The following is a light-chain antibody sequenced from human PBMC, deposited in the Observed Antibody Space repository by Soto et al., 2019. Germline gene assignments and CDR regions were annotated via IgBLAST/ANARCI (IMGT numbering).Light chain of an antibody. J-gene: IGLJ2*01. CDR2: DNN. CDR1: SSNIGSNS. CDR3: GTWESYLSVGV. V-gene: IGLV1-51*01. Sequence: QAVVTQAPSVSGTPGQRVTISCSGSSSNIGSNSVSWYQQVPGTAPKLLLYDNNKRPSGIPDRFSGSKSGTSATLGITGLQTADEADYYCGTWESYLSVGVFGGGTQLTVL.